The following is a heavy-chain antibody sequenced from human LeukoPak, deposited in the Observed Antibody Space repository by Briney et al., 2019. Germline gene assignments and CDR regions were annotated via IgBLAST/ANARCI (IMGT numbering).Heavy chain of an antibody. V-gene: IGHV4-34*01. Sequence: SVTVSLMCAVYVEPYNGYYWICMRQSPGKAVEGISDFNHSGSTNYNPSLKSRVTISVGTSKNQFSLKLSSVTAADTAVYYCVRGNYDRKGDYYYMDVWGKGTTVTVSS. CDR1: VEPYNGYY. J-gene: IGHJ6*03. CDR2: FNHSGST. CDR3: VRGNYDRKGDYYYMDV. D-gene: IGHD1-7*01.